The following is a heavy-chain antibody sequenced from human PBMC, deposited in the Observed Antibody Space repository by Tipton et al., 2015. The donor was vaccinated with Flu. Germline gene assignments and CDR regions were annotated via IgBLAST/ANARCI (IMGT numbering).Heavy chain of an antibody. V-gene: IGHV3-21*01. CDR2: ISRSSTYI. Sequence: VQLVQSGGGLVQPGASLRLSCTASGFPFSSYSMNWVRQAPGKGLEWVASISRSSTYIYYADSVEGRFTISRDDARNSVYLQMNSLRADDTAVYYCVYWTGDYWGQGTLVTFSS. CDR3: VYWTGDY. J-gene: IGHJ4*02. D-gene: IGHD1-1*01. CDR1: GFPFSSYS.